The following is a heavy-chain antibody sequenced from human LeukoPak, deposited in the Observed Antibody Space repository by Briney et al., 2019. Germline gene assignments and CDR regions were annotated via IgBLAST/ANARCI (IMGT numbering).Heavy chain of an antibody. J-gene: IGHJ4*02. V-gene: IGHV1-8*01. CDR1: GYTFTSYD. CDR2: MNPNSGNT. D-gene: IGHD5-18*01. Sequence: GASVKVSCKASGYTFTSYDINWVRQATGQGLEWVGWMNPNSGNTGYAQKFQGRVTMTRNTSISTAYMELSSLRSEDTAVYYCARAADTAMVTGYDYWGQGTLVTVSS. CDR3: ARAADTAMVTGYDY.